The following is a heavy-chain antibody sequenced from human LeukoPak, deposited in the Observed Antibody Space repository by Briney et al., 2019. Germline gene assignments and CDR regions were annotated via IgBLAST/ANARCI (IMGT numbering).Heavy chain of an antibody. Sequence: PSQTLSLTCTVSGGSISSGGYYWSWIRQHPGKGLEWIGYIYYSGSTYYNPSLKSRVTISVDTSKNQFSLKLSSVTAADTAVYYCARDTSESAPGDWSPLGPGWADYWGQGTLVTVSS. CDR1: GGSISSGGYY. CDR3: ARDTSESAPGDWSPLGPGWADY. CDR2: IYYSGST. V-gene: IGHV4-31*03. D-gene: IGHD3/OR15-3a*01. J-gene: IGHJ4*02.